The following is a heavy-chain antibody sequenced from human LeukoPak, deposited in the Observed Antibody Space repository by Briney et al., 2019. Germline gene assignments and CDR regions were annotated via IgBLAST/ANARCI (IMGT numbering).Heavy chain of an antibody. CDR1: GFTFGDYA. CDR3: TRGMITFGGVIASY. V-gene: IGHV3-49*04. D-gene: IGHD3-16*02. CDR2: IRSKAYGGTT. J-gene: IGHJ4*02. Sequence: GRSLRLSCTASGFTFGDYAMSWVRQAPGKGLEWVGFIRSKAYGGTTEYASSVKGRFTISRDDPKSIAYMQMNSLITEDTAVYYCTRGMITFGGVIASYGGQGTLVTVSS.